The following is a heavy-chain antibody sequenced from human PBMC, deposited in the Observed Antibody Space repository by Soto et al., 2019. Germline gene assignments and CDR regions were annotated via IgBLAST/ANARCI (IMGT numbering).Heavy chain of an antibody. CDR1: GFTFDDYA. V-gene: IGHV3-9*01. CDR3: AKDIGGDDYGDYREAFDI. D-gene: IGHD4-17*01. J-gene: IGHJ3*02. CDR2: ISWNSGSI. Sequence: GGSLRLSCAASGFTFDDYAMHWVRQAPGKGLEWVSGISWNSGSIGYADSVKGRFTISRDNAKNSLYLQMNSLRAEDTALYYCAKDIGGDDYGDYREAFDIWGQETMVTVSS.